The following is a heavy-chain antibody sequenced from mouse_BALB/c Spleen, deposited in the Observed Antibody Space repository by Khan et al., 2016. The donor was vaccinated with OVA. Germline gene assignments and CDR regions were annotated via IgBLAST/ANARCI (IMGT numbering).Heavy chain of an antibody. V-gene: IGHV1-77*01. J-gene: IGHJ2*02. D-gene: IGHD6-2*01. CDR3: ARMYTTSLDY. CDR2: IYTGSGNT. Sequence: QVRLQQSGTELARPGTSVKLSCKASGYIFGDYYISWVKQRTGQGLEWMGEIYTGSGNTNYNENFKGKATLTADKSYDTDYMQLSSLTSEDYAVYSCARMYTTSLDYWGQRSSLTVSS. CDR1: GYIFGDYY.